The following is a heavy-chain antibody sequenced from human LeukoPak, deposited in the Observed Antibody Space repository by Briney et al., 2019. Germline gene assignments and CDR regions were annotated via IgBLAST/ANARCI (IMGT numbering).Heavy chain of an antibody. V-gene: IGHV4-34*01. CDR3: ARGALPYCSSTSCYPGY. D-gene: IGHD2-2*01. J-gene: IGHJ4*02. Sequence: SETLSLTCAVYGGSFSGYYWSWIRRPPGKGLEWIGEINHSGSTNYNPSLKSRVTISVDTSKNQFFLKLSSVTAADTAVYYCARGALPYCSSTSCYPGYWGQGTLVTVSS. CDR1: GGSFSGYY. CDR2: INHSGST.